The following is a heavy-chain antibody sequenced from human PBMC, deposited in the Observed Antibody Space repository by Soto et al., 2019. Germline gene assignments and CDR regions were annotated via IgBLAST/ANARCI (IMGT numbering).Heavy chain of an antibody. V-gene: IGHV2-5*02. CDR1: GFSLSTSGVG. CDR2: IYWDRDQ. D-gene: IGHD6-19*01. Sequence: QITLKESGPTLVKPTPTLTLTCTFLGFSLSTSGVGVGWIRQPLGKTLERLALIYWDRDQRHSPSLKSRLTNTNDTSKNHVFLTMTYVDSVDTAIYDCAHREWLTPKAGDYWGQGTLVTVSS. CDR3: AHREWLTPKAGDY. J-gene: IGHJ4*02.